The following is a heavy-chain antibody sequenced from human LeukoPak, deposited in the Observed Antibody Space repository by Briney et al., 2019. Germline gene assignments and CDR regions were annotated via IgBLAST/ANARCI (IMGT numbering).Heavy chain of an antibody. D-gene: IGHD5-12*01. J-gene: IGHJ4*02. CDR3: AKDIVPTIVGYYFDY. CDR1: GFTFSSYA. CDR2: ISGSAFST. V-gene: IGHV3-23*01. Sequence: GGSLRLSCAASGFTFSSYAMSWVRQAPGKGLEWVSAISGSAFSTKNADSVEGRFTISRDNSKNTLYLQMNSLRGEDTAVYYCAKDIVPTIVGYYFDYWGQGTLVTVSS.